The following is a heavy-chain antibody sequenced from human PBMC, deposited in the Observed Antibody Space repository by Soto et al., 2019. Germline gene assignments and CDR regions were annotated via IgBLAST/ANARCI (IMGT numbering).Heavy chain of an antibody. Sequence: QVQLQESGPGLVKPSQTLSLTCTVSGGSISSGGYYWSWIRQHPGKGLEWIGYIYYSGSTYYNPSLKSRVNISVGTAKNQVSLKLSSVTAADTAVYYCARVVRRGWMSYWGQGTLVTVSS. CDR3: ARVVRRGWMSY. D-gene: IGHD6-19*01. CDR2: IYYSGST. V-gene: IGHV4-31*03. J-gene: IGHJ4*02. CDR1: GGSISSGGYY.